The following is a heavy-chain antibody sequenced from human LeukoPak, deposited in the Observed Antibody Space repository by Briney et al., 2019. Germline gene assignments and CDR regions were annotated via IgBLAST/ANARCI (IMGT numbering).Heavy chain of an antibody. CDR3: ARDLYSSGSSVFDY. J-gene: IGHJ4*02. Sequence: PGGSLRLSCAASGFTFSDYYMNWVRQAPGKGLEWVSSISSSSSYIYYADSVKGRFTISRDNAKNSLYLQMNSLRAEDTAAYYCARDLYSSGSSVFDYWGQGTLVTVSS. V-gene: IGHV3-21*01. D-gene: IGHD6-19*01. CDR1: GFTFSDYY. CDR2: ISSSSSYI.